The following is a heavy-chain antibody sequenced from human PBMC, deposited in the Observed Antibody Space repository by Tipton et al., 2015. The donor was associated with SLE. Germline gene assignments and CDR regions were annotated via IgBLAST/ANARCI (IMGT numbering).Heavy chain of an antibody. J-gene: IGHJ1*01. CDR3: ARGEGSPPLGYFQH. D-gene: IGHD3-16*01. CDR1: GFTFSSYA. CDR2: ISYDGSNK. Sequence: SLRLSCAASGFTFSSYAMHWVRQAPGKGLEWVAVISYDGSNKYYADSVKGRFTISRDNSKNTLYLQMNSLRAEDTAVYYCARGEGSPPLGYFQHWGQGTTVTVSS. V-gene: IGHV3-30-3*01.